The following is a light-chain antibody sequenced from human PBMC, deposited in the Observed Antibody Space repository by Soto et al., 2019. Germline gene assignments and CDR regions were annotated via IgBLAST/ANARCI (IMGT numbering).Light chain of an antibody. J-gene: IGLJ2*01. CDR2: GNS. V-gene: IGLV1-40*01. CDR3: QYYDSRLSRV. CDR1: SSNIGAGYD. Sequence: QSVLTQPPSVSGAPGQRVTISCTGSSSNIGAGYDVHGYQQLPGTAPKLLIYGNSNRPSGVPDRFSGSKSGTSASLAITGLEAEDEADYYCQYYDSRLSRVFGGGTKLTVL.